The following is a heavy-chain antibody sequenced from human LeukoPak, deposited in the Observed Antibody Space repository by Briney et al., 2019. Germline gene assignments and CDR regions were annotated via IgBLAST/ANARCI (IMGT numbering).Heavy chain of an antibody. CDR3: AKEINRAYSSGWYPFDY. CDR1: GFTFSSYS. D-gene: IGHD6-19*01. J-gene: IGHJ4*02. CDR2: ISSSSSTI. Sequence: GGSLRLSCAASGFTFSSYSMNWIRQAPGKGLEWVSYISSSSSTIYYADSVKGRFTISRDNAKNSLYLQMNSLRAEDTALYYCAKEINRAYSSGWYPFDYWGQGTLVTVSP. V-gene: IGHV3-48*04.